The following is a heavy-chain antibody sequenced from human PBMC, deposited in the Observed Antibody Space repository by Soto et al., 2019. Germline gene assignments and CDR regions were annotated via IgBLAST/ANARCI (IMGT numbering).Heavy chain of an antibody. D-gene: IGHD6-19*01. Sequence: SVKVSCKASGGTFSSYAISWVRQAPGQGLEWMGGIIPIFGTANYAQKSQGRVTITADESTSTAYMELSSLRSEDTAVYYCARASGWHHAAGNWFDLWGQGNLVTVSS. J-gene: IGHJ5*02. CDR1: GGTFSSYA. CDR3: ARASGWHHAAGNWFDL. V-gene: IGHV1-69*13. CDR2: IIPIFGTA.